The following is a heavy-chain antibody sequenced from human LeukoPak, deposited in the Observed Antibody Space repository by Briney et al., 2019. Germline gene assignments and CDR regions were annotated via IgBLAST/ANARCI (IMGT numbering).Heavy chain of an antibody. V-gene: IGHV3-23*01. CDR3: AKDLAARAFDY. D-gene: IGHD6-25*01. J-gene: IGHJ4*02. Sequence: GGSLRLSCAASGFTFSGYAMSWVRQAPGEGLEWVSAISDSGSSTYYADSVKGRFTISRDNSKSTLYLQMNSLRAEDTAVYYCAKDLAARAFDYWGQGTLVTVSS. CDR1: GFTFSGYA. CDR2: ISDSGSST.